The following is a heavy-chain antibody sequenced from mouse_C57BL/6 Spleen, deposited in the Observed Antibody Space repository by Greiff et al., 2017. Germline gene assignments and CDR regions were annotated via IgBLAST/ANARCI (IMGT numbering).Heavy chain of an antibody. CDR1: GYTFTSYW. V-gene: IGHV1-69*01. CDR2: IDPSDSYT. J-gene: IGHJ2*01. D-gene: IGHD2-12*01. CDR3: ARGAYYREGYFDY. Sequence: QVQLQQSGAELVMPGASVKLSCKASGYTFTSYWMHWVKQRPGQGLEWIGEIDPSDSYTNYNQKFKGKSTLTVDKSSSTAYMQLSSLTSEDSAVYYCARGAYYREGYFDYWGQGTTLTVSS.